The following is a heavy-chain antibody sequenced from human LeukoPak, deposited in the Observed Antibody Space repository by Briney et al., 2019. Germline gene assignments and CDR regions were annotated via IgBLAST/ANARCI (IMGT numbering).Heavy chain of an antibody. Sequence: PSETLSLTCAVSGGSISSSNWWSWVRQPPGKGLEWIGEIYHSGSTNYNPSLKSRVTISVDKSKNQFSLKLRSVTAADTAVYYCARVRENLRNQPFDCWGQGTLVTVSS. CDR3: ARVRENLRNQPFDC. CDR1: GGSISSSNW. J-gene: IGHJ4*02. CDR2: IYHSGST. D-gene: IGHD1-14*01. V-gene: IGHV4-4*02.